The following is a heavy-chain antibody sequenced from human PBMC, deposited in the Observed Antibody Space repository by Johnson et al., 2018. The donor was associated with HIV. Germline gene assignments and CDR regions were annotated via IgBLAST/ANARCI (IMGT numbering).Heavy chain of an antibody. Sequence: QVQLVESGGGVVQPGRSLRLSCAASGFTFSSYGMHWVRQAPGKGLEWVAVISYDGSNKYYADSVKGRFTISRDNSKNTLYLQMNSLRAEDTAVYYCARVGYYVDAFDIWGQGTVVTVSS. CDR1: GFTFSSYG. J-gene: IGHJ3*02. V-gene: IGHV3-30*03. CDR3: ARVGYYVDAFDI. D-gene: IGHD3-22*01. CDR2: ISYDGSNK.